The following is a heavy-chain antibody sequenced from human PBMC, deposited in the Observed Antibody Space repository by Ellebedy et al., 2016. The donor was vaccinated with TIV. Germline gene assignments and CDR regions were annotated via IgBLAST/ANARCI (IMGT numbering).Heavy chain of an antibody. V-gene: IGHV3-7*01. CDR3: ARRGSYGDYAVQVNSWFDT. Sequence: GGSLRLSCAASGFSFRSYWMSWVRQAPGKGLEWVANIYQDGSDQYYVDFVKGRFTISRDNANKSLFLQLNSLRVEDTAVYYCARRGSYGDYAVQVNSWFDTWGQGTLVTVSS. J-gene: IGHJ5*02. CDR1: GFSFRSYW. CDR2: IYQDGSDQ. D-gene: IGHD4-17*01.